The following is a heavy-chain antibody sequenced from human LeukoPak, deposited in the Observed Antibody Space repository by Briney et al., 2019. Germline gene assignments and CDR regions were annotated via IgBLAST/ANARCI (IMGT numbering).Heavy chain of an antibody. V-gene: IGHV3-74*01. J-gene: IGHJ6*03. D-gene: IGHD3-16*02. Sequence: PGGSLRLSCAASGFTFNSYWIHWVRQAPEKGLVWVSRINTDGSRTNYADSVKGRFAISRDDAKNTVHLQMYSLGAEDSAVYYCVRGASLAYYMDVWGKGTTVTVSS. CDR3: VRGASLAYYMDV. CDR1: GFTFNSYW. CDR2: INTDGSRT.